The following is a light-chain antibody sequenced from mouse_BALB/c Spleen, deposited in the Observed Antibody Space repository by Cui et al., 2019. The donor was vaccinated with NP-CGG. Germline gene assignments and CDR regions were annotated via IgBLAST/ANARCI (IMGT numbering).Light chain of an antibody. J-gene: IGLJ1*01. CDR3: ALWYSNHWV. Sequence: AVVNQESALTTLPGETVTLTCRSSTGAVTTSNYANWVQEKPDHLFTGLIGGTNNRAPGIPARFSGSLIGDKAALTITGAQTEDEAIYFCALWYSNHWVFGGGTKLTVL. CDR1: TGAVTTSNY. CDR2: GTN. V-gene: IGLV1*01.